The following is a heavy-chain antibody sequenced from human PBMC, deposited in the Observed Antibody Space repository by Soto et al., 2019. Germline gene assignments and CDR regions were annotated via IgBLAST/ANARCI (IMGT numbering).Heavy chain of an antibody. J-gene: IGHJ4*02. Sequence: KTSETLSLTCSVSGASMSNYYGSWIRQPPGKGLEWIGYMHSSGSANYNSSLKSRVTISVDTSSNQFSLKLTSVTTADTAVYYCVRSGHSFGGVMWGQGTLVTVSS. CDR3: VRSGHSFGGVM. V-gene: IGHV4-59*03. CDR1: GASMSNYY. CDR2: MHSSGSA. D-gene: IGHD3-16*01.